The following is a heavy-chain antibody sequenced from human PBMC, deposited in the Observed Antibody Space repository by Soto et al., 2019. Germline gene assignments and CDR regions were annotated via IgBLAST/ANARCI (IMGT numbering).Heavy chain of an antibody. CDR2: IYYSGST. CDR1: GGSISSYY. CDR3: ASDYGGNSGRYYYYGMDV. Sequence: SETLSLTCTVSGGSISSYYWSWIRQPPGKGLEWIGYIYYSGSTNYNPSLKSRVTISVDTSKNQFSLKLSSVTAADTAVYYCASDYGGNSGRYYYYGMDVWGQGTTVTVSS. D-gene: IGHD4-17*01. V-gene: IGHV4-59*01. J-gene: IGHJ6*02.